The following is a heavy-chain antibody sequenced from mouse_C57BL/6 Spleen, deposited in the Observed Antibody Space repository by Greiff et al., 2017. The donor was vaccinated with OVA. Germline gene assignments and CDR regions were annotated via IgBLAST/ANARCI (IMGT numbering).Heavy chain of an antibody. CDR1: GYSFTGYY. D-gene: IGHD2-4*01. Sequence: VHVKQSGPELVKPGASVKISCKASGYSFTGYYMHWVKQSSEKSLEWIGEINPSTGGTSYNQKFKGKATLTVDKSSSTAYMQLKSLTSEDSAVYYCARWRIYYDYDGFYWGKGTTLTVAS. V-gene: IGHV1-43*01. CDR3: ARWRIYYDYDGFY. J-gene: IGHJ2*01. CDR2: INPSTGGT.